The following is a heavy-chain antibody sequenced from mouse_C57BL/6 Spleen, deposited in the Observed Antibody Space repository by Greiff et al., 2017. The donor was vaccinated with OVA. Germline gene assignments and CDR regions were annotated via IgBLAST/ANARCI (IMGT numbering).Heavy chain of an antibody. V-gene: IGHV5-12*01. J-gene: IGHJ3*01. CDR2: ISNGGGST. Sequence: DVMLVESGGGLVQPGGSLKLSCAASGFTFSDYYMYWVRQTPEKRLEWVAYISNGGGSTYYPDTVKGRFTISRDNAKNTLYLQMSRLKSEDTAMYYCARPIYYGNFGGFAYWGQVTLVTVSA. D-gene: IGHD2-1*01. CDR3: ARPIYYGNFGGFAY. CDR1: GFTFSDYY.